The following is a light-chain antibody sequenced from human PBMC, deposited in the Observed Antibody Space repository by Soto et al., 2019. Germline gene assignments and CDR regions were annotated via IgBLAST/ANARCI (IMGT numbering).Light chain of an antibody. Sequence: EIVLTQSPGTLSLSPGERATLSCRASQSVSSSYLAWYQQKSGEAPRLLIYGASSRATGIPDKFNGSGSGTDFTLIISSLEPEDFAEYYCQQYGSPPLFTFGQGTKLEIK. V-gene: IGKV3-20*01. J-gene: IGKJ2*01. CDR2: GAS. CDR3: QQYGSPPLFT. CDR1: QSVSSSY.